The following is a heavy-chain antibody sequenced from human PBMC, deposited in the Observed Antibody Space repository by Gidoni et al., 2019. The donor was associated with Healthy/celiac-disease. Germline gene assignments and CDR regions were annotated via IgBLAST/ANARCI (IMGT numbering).Heavy chain of an antibody. CDR1: GFTVSSNY. J-gene: IGHJ3*02. Sequence: EVQLVESGGGLIQPGGSLRLSCAASGFTVSSNYMSWVRQAPGKGLEWVSVIYSGGSTYYADSVKGRFTISRDNTKNTLYLQMNSLRAEDTAVYYCASCPNPRIGFDIWGQGTMVTVSS. V-gene: IGHV3-53*01. D-gene: IGHD2-15*01. CDR2: IYSGGST. CDR3: ASCPNPRIGFDI.